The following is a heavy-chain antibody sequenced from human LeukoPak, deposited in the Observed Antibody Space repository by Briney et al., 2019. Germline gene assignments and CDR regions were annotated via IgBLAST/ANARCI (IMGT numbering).Heavy chain of an antibody. Sequence: NAGGSLRLPCAASGFTFSDYYMSWIRQAPGKGLEWVSYISSSGSTIYYADSVKGRFTISRDNAQSSLYLQMDSLTAEDTAVYYCARSLMGGAAAVLLRGYWGPGTLVTVSS. CDR2: ISSSGSTI. CDR3: ARSLMGGAAAVLLRGY. J-gene: IGHJ4*02. CDR1: GFTFSDYY. D-gene: IGHD6-13*01. V-gene: IGHV3-11*01.